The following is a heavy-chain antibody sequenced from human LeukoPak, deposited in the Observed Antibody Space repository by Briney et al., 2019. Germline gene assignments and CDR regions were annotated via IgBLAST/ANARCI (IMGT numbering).Heavy chain of an antibody. CDR3: ARDRERYYYDSSGSPHKNDAFDI. J-gene: IGHJ3*02. Sequence: ASVKVSCKASGYTFTSYGISWVRQAPGQGLEWMGWISAYNGNTNYAQKLQGRVTMTTDTSTSTAYMELRSLRSDDTAVYYCARDRERYYYDSSGSPHKNDAFDIWGQGTMVTVSS. CDR1: GYTFTSYG. D-gene: IGHD3-22*01. V-gene: IGHV1-18*01. CDR2: ISAYNGNT.